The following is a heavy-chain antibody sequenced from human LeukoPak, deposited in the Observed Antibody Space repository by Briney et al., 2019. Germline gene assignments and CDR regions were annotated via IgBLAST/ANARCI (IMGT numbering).Heavy chain of an antibody. CDR3: ARASSLTYSGSYWP. CDR1: GGSVSSGSYY. J-gene: IGHJ5*02. Sequence: PSETLSLTCTVSGGSVSSGSYYWSWIRQPPGKGLEWIGYTYYSGSTNYNPSLKSRVTISVDTSKNQFSLKLSSVTAADTAVYYCARASSLTYSGSYWPWGQGTLVTVSS. D-gene: IGHD1-26*01. CDR2: TYYSGST. V-gene: IGHV4-61*01.